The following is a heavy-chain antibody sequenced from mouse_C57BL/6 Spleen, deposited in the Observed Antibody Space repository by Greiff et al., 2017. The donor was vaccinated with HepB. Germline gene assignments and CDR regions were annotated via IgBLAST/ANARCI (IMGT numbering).Heavy chain of an antibody. CDR1: GYAFSSSW. J-gene: IGHJ3*01. CDR3: ARWDYYGSSYGAY. D-gene: IGHD1-1*01. V-gene: IGHV1-82*01. CDR2: IYPGDGDT. Sequence: VQRVESGPELVKPGASVKISCKASGYAFSSSWMNWVKQRPGKGLEWIGRIYPGDGDTNYNGKFKGKATLTADKSSSTAYMQLSSLTSEDAAVYFCARWDYYGSSYGAYWGQGTLVTVSA.